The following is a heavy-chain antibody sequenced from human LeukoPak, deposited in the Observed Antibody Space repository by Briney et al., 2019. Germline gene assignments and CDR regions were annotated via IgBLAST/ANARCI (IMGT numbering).Heavy chain of an antibody. CDR2: ISGSGGST. D-gene: IGHD2-2*01. CDR3: AKGSSPHPGCYCGS. Sequence: GGSLRLSCAASGFTFSSYAMSWVRQAPGKGLEWVSAISGSGGSTYYADSVKGRFTISRDNSKNTLYLQMNSLRAEDTAVYYCAKGSSPHPGCYCGSWGQGTLVTVSS. CDR1: GFTFSSYA. J-gene: IGHJ4*02. V-gene: IGHV3-23*01.